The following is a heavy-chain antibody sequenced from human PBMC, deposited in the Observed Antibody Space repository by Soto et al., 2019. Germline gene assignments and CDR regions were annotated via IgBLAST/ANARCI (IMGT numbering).Heavy chain of an antibody. CDR3: ASSSTSQVSSFFY. J-gene: IGHJ4*02. CDR1: GYTFTSYG. Sequence: GASVKVSCKASGYTFTSYGISWVRQAPGQGLEWMGWISAYNGNTNYAQKLQGRVTMTTDTSTSTAYMELSSLRSEDTAVYYCASSSTSQVSSFFYWGQGTLVTVSS. D-gene: IGHD2-2*01. V-gene: IGHV1-18*01. CDR2: ISAYNGNT.